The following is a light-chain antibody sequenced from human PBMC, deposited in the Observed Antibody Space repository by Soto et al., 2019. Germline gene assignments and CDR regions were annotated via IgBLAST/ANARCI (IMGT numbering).Light chain of an antibody. Sequence: IQMTPSPSSLAASVGDSVTITCRASQSITTYLNWYRQKPGKAPKLLIYAASSLQSGVPSRFSGSGSETEFTLSISSLQPEDFATYFCQQIYSAPLTFGGGTKVDI. V-gene: IGKV1-39*01. CDR3: QQIYSAPLT. CDR2: AAS. J-gene: IGKJ4*01. CDR1: QSITTY.